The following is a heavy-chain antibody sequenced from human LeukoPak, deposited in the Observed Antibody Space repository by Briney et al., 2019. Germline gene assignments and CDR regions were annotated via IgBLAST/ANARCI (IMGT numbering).Heavy chain of an antibody. J-gene: IGHJ4*02. Sequence: ASVKVSCKASGYTFTSYYMHWVRQAPGQGLEWMGIINPSGGSTSYAQKFQGRVTMTRDTSTSTVYMELSSLRSEDTAVYYCASGRAVWLVAGPNFDYWGQGTLVTVSS. CDR3: ASGRAVWLVAGPNFDY. CDR2: INPSGGST. CDR1: GYTFTSYY. D-gene: IGHD6-19*01. V-gene: IGHV1-46*01.